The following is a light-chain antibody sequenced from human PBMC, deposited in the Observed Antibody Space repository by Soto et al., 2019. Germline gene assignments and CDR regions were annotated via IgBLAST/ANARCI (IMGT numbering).Light chain of an antibody. CDR1: QSVSSY. CDR2: DAS. CDR3: QQRSNWLDT. J-gene: IGKJ2*01. Sequence: EIVLTQSPATLSLSPGERATLSCRASQSVSSYLAWYQQKPGQAPRLLIYDASNRATGIPARFSGSGSGTDFTLTSSSLEPEDFAVYYCQQRSNWLDTFGQGTKLEIK. V-gene: IGKV3-11*01.